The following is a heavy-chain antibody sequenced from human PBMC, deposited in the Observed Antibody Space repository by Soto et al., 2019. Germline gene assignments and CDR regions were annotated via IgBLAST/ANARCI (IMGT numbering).Heavy chain of an antibody. CDR3: ARDSRQDYYYYGMDV. V-gene: IGHV4-30-4*01. CDR2: IYYSGST. Sequence: PSETLSLTCTVSGGSISSGDYYRSWIRQPPGKGLEWIGYIYYSGSTYYNPSLKSRVTISVDTSKNQFSLKLSSVTAADTAVYYCARDSRQDYYYYGMDVWGQGTTVTVSS. CDR1: GGSISSGDYY. J-gene: IGHJ6*02.